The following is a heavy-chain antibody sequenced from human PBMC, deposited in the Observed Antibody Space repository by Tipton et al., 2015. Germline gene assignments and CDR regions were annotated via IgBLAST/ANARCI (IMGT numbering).Heavy chain of an antibody. D-gene: IGHD6-19*01. CDR1: GFTFSGYE. J-gene: IGHJ4*02. CDR2: ISSSGSTI. Sequence: GSLRLSCAASGFTFSGYEMNWVRQAPGKGLEWVSYISSSGSTIYYADSVKGRFTIARDNAKNSLYLQMYSLRAEDTAVYYCAREGSGRYGADSWGQGTLVTVSS. CDR3: AREGSGRYGADS. V-gene: IGHV3-48*03.